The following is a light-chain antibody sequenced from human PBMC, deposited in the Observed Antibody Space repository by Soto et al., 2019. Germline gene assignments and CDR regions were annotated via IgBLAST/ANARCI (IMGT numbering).Light chain of an antibody. CDR2: GAS. CDR1: QSVSSSY. J-gene: IGKJ1*01. V-gene: IGKV3-20*01. Sequence: EIVVTQSPGTLSLSPGERDTLSCRAIQSVSSSYLAWYQQKPGQAPRLLIYGASSRATGIPDRFSGSGSGTDFTLTISRLEPEDFAVYYCQQYGSSPETFGQGTKVDIK. CDR3: QQYGSSPET.